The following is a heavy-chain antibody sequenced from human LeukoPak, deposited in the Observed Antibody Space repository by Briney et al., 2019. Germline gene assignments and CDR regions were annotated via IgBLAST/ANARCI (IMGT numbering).Heavy chain of an antibody. CDR1: GFTFSSHS. CDR3: ARGAYYYED. CDR2: ISSSSSTI. Sequence: GGSLRLSCAASGFTFSSHSMNWVRRAPGKGLEWVSYISSSSSTIYYADSVKGRFTISRDNAKNSLYLQMNSLRAEDTAVYYCARGAYYYEDWGQGTLVTVSS. V-gene: IGHV3-48*01. D-gene: IGHD3-22*01. J-gene: IGHJ4*02.